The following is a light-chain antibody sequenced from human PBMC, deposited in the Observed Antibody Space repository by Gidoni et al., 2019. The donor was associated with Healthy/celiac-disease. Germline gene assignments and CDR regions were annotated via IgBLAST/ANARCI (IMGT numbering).Light chain of an antibody. CDR1: SSDVGGYNY. Sequence: QSALTQPASVSGSPGQSITISCTGTSSDVGGYNYVSWYPPHPGKAPKLMIYEVSNRPSGVSNRFSGSKSGNTASLTISGLQAEDEADYYCSSYTSSSTLDVVFGGGTKLTVL. V-gene: IGLV2-14*01. CDR3: SSYTSSSTLDVV. CDR2: EVS. J-gene: IGLJ2*01.